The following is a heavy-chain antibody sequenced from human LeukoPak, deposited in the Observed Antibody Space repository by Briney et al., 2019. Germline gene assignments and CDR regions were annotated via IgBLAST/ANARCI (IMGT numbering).Heavy chain of an antibody. CDR2: ISSNGGST. CDR3: AKDDGSIAAAGSLFDY. J-gene: IGHJ4*02. CDR1: GFTFSSYA. Sequence: PGGSLRLSCSASGFTFSSYAMHWVRQAPGKGLEYVSAISSNGGSTYYADSVKGRFTISRDNSKNTLYLQMNSLRAEDTAVYYCAKDDGSIAAAGSLFDYWGQGTLVTVSS. V-gene: IGHV3-64*04. D-gene: IGHD6-13*01.